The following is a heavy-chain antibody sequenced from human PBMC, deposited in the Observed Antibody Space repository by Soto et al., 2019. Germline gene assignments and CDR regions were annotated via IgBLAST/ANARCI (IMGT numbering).Heavy chain of an antibody. CDR2: ISGSGGST. V-gene: IGHV3-23*01. Sequence: GGSLRLSCAASGFTFSSYAMSWVRQAPGKGLEWVSAISGSGGSTYYADSVKGRFTISRDNSKNTLYLQMNSLRAEDTAVYYCAKASVAGLYYYYMDVWGKGTTVTVSS. D-gene: IGHD6-19*01. CDR3: AKASVAGLYYYYMDV. J-gene: IGHJ6*03. CDR1: GFTFSSYA.